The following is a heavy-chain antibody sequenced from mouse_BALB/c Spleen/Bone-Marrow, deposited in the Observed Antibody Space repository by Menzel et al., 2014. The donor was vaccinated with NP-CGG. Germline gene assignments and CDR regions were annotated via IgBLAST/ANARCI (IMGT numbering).Heavy chain of an antibody. CDR1: GYSFTSYW. D-gene: IGHD5-1*01. CDR2: IYPGNSNT. J-gene: IGHJ2*01. CDR3: TVSLTLYYFDY. Sequence: VQLQQSGTVLARPGASVKMSCKASGYSFTSYWMHWVKQRPGQGLEWIGAIYPGNSNTNYNQKFTGKAKLTAVTSASTAYMELSSLTNEDSAVYYCTVSLTLYYFDYWGQGTTLTVSS. V-gene: IGHV1-5*01.